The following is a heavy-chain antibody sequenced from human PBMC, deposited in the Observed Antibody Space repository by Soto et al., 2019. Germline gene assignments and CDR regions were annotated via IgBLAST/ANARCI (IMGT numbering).Heavy chain of an antibody. CDR1: GGSISSSSYY. Sequence: QLQLQESGPGLVKPSETLSLTCTVSGGSISSSSYYWGWIRQPPGKGLEWIGSIYYSGSTYYNPSLKSRVTISVDTSKNQFSLKLSSVTAADTAVYYCARVPVVAATQDTSYYFDYWGQGTLVTVSS. CDR2: IYYSGST. V-gene: IGHV4-39*01. CDR3: ARVPVVAATQDTSYYFDY. D-gene: IGHD2-15*01. J-gene: IGHJ4*02.